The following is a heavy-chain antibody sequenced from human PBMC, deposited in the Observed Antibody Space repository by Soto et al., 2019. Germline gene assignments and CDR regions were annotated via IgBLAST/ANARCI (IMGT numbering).Heavy chain of an antibody. Sequence: SETLSLTCSVSDGSVRNGMYYWSWVRQPPGKGLEWLGNVHFSGNTIYNPSLMGRVTMSVDMSKNHVFLELTSVTAADTAIYYCARRFCSDSYCSYFDYWGRGTLVTVSS. V-gene: IGHV4-61*01. J-gene: IGHJ4*02. D-gene: IGHD2-15*01. CDR3: ARRFCSDSYCSYFDY. CDR1: DGSVRNGMYY. CDR2: VHFSGNT.